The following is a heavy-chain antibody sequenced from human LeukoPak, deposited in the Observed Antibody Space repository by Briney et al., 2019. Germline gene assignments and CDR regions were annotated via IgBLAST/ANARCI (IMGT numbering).Heavy chain of an antibody. V-gene: IGHV3-23*01. J-gene: IGHJ6*03. CDR3: ASSSGWYGGDYYYMDV. D-gene: IGHD6-19*01. CDR2: ISGSGGST. CDR1: GFTFSSYA. Sequence: GGSLRLSCAASGFTFSSYAMSWVRQAPGKGLEWVSAISGSGGSTYYADSVKGRFTISRDNAKNSLYLQMNSLRAEDTAVYYCASSSGWYGGDYYYMDVWGKGTTVTVSS.